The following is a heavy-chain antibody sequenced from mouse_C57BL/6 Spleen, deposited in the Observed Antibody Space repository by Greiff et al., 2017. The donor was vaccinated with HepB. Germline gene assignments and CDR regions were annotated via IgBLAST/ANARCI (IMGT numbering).Heavy chain of an antibody. D-gene: IGHD1-1*02. CDR1: GYAFSSYW. Sequence: QVQLQQSGAELVKPGASVKISCKASGYAFSSYWMNWVKQRPGKGLEWIGQIYPGDGDTNYNGKFKGKATLTADKSSSTAYMQLSSLTSGDSAVYFCARKGWEAWFAYWGQGTLVTVSA. CDR2: IYPGDGDT. CDR3: ARKGWEAWFAY. J-gene: IGHJ3*01. V-gene: IGHV1-80*01.